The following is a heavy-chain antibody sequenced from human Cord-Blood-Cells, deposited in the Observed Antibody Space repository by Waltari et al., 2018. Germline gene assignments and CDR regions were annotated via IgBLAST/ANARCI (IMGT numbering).Heavy chain of an antibody. V-gene: IGHV3-7*01. CDR2: IKQDGSEK. Sequence: EVQLVESGGGLVQPGGALRLSCAASGFTFSSSWLSWVRQAPGKGLEWVANIKQDGSEKYYVDSVKGRFTISRDNAKNSLYLQMNSLRAEDTAVYYCARGANSWYYWGQGTLVTVSS. J-gene: IGHJ4*02. D-gene: IGHD6-13*01. CDR1: GFTFSSSW. CDR3: ARGANSWYY.